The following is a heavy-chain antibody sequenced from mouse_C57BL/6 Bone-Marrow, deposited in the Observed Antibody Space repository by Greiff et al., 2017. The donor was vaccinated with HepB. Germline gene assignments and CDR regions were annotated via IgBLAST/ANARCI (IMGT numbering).Heavy chain of an antibody. CDR1: GFTFSSYA. V-gene: IGHV5-9-1*02. J-gene: IGHJ4*01. CDR2: ISSGGDYI. CDR3: CYYGSGGYAMDY. D-gene: IGHD1-1*01. Sequence: DVKLVESGEGLVKPGGSLKLSCAASGFTFSSYAMSWVRQTPEKRLEWVAYISSGGDYIYYADTVKGRFTISRDNARNTLYLQMSSLKSEDTAMYYCCYYGSGGYAMDYWGQGTSVTVSS.